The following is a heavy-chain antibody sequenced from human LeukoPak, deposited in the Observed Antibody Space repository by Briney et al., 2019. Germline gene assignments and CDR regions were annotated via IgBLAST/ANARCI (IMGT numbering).Heavy chain of an antibody. J-gene: IGHJ4*02. V-gene: IGHV4-4*09. CDR2: IHPTGGS. D-gene: IGHD1-26*01. CDR1: GASISHFY. CDR3: ARLGSYHDF. Sequence: SETLSLTCTVSGASISHFYWSWIRQTPEKGLEWMGHIHPTGGSTPSPPLRSRLTMSMDTSRNQLSLKLTSVTAADTAVYFCARLGSYHDFWGQGALVTVSS.